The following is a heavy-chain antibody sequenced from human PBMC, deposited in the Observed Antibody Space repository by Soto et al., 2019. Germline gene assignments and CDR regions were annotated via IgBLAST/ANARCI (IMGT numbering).Heavy chain of an antibody. CDR1: GGSISNYY. CDR2: IFYSGST. V-gene: IGHV4-59*12. Sequence: ASETLSLTCTVSGGSISNYYWSWIRQPPGRGLEWIGHIFYSGSTNYNPALKSRVTISVDTSKSQFSLKLSSVTAADTAVYYCARGCMTLIHYYGSGARRNWFDPWGQGTLVTVSS. D-gene: IGHD3-10*01. CDR3: ARGCMTLIHYYGSGARRNWFDP. J-gene: IGHJ5*02.